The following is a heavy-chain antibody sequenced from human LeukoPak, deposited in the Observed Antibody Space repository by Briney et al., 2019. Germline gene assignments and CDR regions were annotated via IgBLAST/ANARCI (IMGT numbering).Heavy chain of an antibody. D-gene: IGHD3-22*01. CDR2: INHSGST. J-gene: IGHJ4*02. CDR1: GESFSGYY. CDR3: ARGYYYDGFDY. Sequence: KASETLSLTCAVYGESFSGYYWSWIRQPPGKGLEWIGEINHSGSTNYNPSLKSRVTISVDTSKNQFSLKLSSVTAADTAVYYCARGYYYDGFDYWGQGTLVTVSS. V-gene: IGHV4-34*01.